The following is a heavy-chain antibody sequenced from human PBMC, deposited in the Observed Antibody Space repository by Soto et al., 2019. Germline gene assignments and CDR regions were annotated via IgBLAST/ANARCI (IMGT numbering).Heavy chain of an antibody. Sequence: QVQLVESGGGVVQPGASLRLSCVGSGFTFRSYVIHWVRQAPGKGLEWVALTSYDGSNKYYDDSVKCRFIISRDNSRNTVDLHIDSMSLEDTALYYCARWGTTGGLDVWGQGTLVSVSS. CDR3: ARWGTTGGLDV. V-gene: IGHV3-30*19. CDR2: TSYDGSNK. CDR1: GFTFRSYV. D-gene: IGHD3-16*01. J-gene: IGHJ4*02.